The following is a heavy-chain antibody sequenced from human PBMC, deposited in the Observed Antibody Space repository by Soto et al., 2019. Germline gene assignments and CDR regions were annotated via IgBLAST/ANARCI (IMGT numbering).Heavy chain of an antibody. CDR1: GGSISSNY. CDR3: ARYSREAVAGYTLDN. J-gene: IGHJ4*02. Sequence: SETLSLTCTVPGGSISSNYWTWIRQPPGKGLEWIGYVYNSGSTNYNPSLKSRVTISEDTSKSQFSLKVNSMTAADTAVYYCARYSREAVAGYTLDNWGQGILVTVSS. D-gene: IGHD6-13*01. CDR2: VYNSGST. V-gene: IGHV4-59*01.